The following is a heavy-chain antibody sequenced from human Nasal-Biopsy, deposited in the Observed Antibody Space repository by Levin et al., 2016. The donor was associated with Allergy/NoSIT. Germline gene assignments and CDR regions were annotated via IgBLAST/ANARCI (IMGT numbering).Heavy chain of an antibody. CDR1: GFTFSSYS. CDR2: ISGSSSYI. V-gene: IGHV3-21*01. Sequence: GGSLRLSCAASGFTFSSYSMNWVRQAPGRGLEWVSSISGSSSYIYYADSVKGRFTISRDNAKNSLYLQMNSLRAEDTAVYYCARGGDCSSTSCYLGYWGQGTLVTVSS. J-gene: IGHJ4*02. CDR3: ARGGDCSSTSCYLGY. D-gene: IGHD2-2*03.